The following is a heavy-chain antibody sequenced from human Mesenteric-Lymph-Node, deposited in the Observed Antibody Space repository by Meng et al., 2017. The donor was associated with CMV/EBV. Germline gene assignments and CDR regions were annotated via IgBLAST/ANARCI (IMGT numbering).Heavy chain of an antibody. D-gene: IGHD2-2*02. V-gene: IGHV3-7*01. CDR3: ARDLYRFFDI. J-gene: IGHJ3*02. CDR1: GFTFSNYW. CDR2: IDQDGNDK. Sequence: GESLKISCAASGFTFSNYWMTWVRQAPGRGLEWVANIDQDGNDKYYVDSVKGRFTISRDNADNSLFLQMNYLRAEDTAVYYCARDLYRFFDIWGQGTVVTVSS.